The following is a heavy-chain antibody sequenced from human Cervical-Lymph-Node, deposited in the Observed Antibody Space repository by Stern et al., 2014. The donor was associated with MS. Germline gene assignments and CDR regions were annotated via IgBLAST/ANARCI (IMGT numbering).Heavy chain of an antibody. CDR2: MYYSGST. CDR3: AIDPSLTGTTSPPY. J-gene: IGHJ4*02. D-gene: IGHD1-7*01. CDR1: GVSISSGGYY. Sequence: QVQLQESGPGLVKPSQTLSLTCTVSGVSISSGGYYWSWIRQHPGKGLEWIGFMYYSGSTYYNPSLKSRVSISVDTSKNQFSLKLSSVTAADTAVYYCAIDPSLTGTTSPPYWGQGTLVTVSS. V-gene: IGHV4-31*03.